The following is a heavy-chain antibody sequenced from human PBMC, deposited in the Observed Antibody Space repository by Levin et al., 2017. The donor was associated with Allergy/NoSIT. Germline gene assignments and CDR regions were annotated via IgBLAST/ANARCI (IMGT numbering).Heavy chain of an antibody. CDR2: ISSSGSTI. V-gene: IGHV3-48*03. CDR3: AKLGGIGYSSSWFKGY. D-gene: IGHD6-13*01. Sequence: GGSLRLSCAASGFTFSSYEMNWVRQAPGKGLEWVSYISSSGSTIYYADSVKGRFTISRDNAKNSLYLQMNSLRAEDTAVYYCAKLGGIGYSSSWFKGYWGQGTLVTVSS. J-gene: IGHJ4*02. CDR1: GFTFSSYE.